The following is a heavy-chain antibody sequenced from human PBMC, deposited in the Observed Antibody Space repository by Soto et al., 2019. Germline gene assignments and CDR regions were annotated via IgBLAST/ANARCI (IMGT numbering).Heavy chain of an antibody. CDR1: GFTFSSDS. Sequence: EVQLVESGGGLVQPGGSLRLSCAASGFTFSSDSINWVRQAPGKGLEWFSYISSGGTTIFYADSVKGRFTISRDNANNSVYLQMNSLRDEDTAVYYCARMNVRAFDIWGQGTMVTVSS. CDR2: ISSGGTTI. J-gene: IGHJ3*02. V-gene: IGHV3-48*02. CDR3: ARMNVRAFDI.